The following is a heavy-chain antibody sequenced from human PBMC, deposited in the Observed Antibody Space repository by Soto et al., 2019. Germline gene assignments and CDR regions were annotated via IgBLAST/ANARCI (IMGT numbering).Heavy chain of an antibody. J-gene: IGHJ6*02. CDR2: IKQDGSEE. V-gene: IGHV3-7*01. CDR3: ARIAASGRGWDV. CDR1: GFTFSSYW. D-gene: IGHD6-13*01. Sequence: EVQLVESGGGLVQPGGSLRLSCVDSGFTFSSYWMSWVRLAPVKGLEWVGNIKQDGSEENYVDSVKGRFIISRDNAKNSMYLQMNSLRAEDTAVYYCARIAASGRGWDVWGQGTTVVVSS.